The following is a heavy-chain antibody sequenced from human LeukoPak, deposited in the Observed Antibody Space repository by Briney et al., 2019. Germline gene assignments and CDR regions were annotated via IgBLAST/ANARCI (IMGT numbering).Heavy chain of an antibody. CDR3: ARGRPLYYYDSSGSGSYYYYGMDV. CDR1: GYTFTSYD. J-gene: IGHJ6*02. CDR2: MNPNSGNT. V-gene: IGHV1-8*01. Sequence: ASGKVSCKASGYTFTSYDINWVRQATGQGLEWMGWMNPNSGNTGYAQKFQGRVTMTRNTSISTAYMELSSLRSEDTAVYYCARGRPLYYYDSSGSGSYYYYGMDVWGQGTTVTVSS. D-gene: IGHD3-22*01.